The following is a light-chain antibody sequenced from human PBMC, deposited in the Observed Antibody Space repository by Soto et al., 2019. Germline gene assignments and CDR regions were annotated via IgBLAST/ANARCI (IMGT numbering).Light chain of an antibody. CDR3: SSYAGGDRFV. CDR2: EVR. V-gene: IGLV2-8*01. Sequence: WSQNHPGPAPTLLLPEVRERPSGVPDRFAGSKSGNTAALTVSGLQAEDEADYDCSSYAGGDRFVFGTGTKV. J-gene: IGLJ1*01.